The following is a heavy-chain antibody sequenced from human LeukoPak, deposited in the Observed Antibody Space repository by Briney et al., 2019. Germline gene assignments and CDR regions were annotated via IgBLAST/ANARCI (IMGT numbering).Heavy chain of an antibody. Sequence: GALRLSCAASGFTFSSYGMHWVRQAPDKGLEWVAVVSYDGSNKYYTDSVKGRFTISRDNSKNTLYLQMNGLRGEDTAVYYCAKDVSGDYSFDYWGQGTLVTVSS. CDR3: AKDVSGDYSFDY. V-gene: IGHV3-30*18. D-gene: IGHD4-17*01. CDR1: GFTFSSYG. CDR2: VSYDGSNK. J-gene: IGHJ4*02.